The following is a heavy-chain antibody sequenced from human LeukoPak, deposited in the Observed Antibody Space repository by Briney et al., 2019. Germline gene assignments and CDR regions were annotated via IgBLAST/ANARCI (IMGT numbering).Heavy chain of an antibody. CDR1: GFTFSSYS. Sequence: GGSLRLSCAASGFTFSSYSMNWVRQAPGKGPQWVSSISISSRYIYYADSVKGRFTISRDNAKNSLYLQMNRLRAEDTAVYYCARDPHYYDSSDTYYYYYMDVWGKGTTVTVSS. CDR3: ARDPHYYDSSDTYYYYYMDV. J-gene: IGHJ6*03. D-gene: IGHD3-22*01. CDR2: ISISSRYI. V-gene: IGHV3-21*01.